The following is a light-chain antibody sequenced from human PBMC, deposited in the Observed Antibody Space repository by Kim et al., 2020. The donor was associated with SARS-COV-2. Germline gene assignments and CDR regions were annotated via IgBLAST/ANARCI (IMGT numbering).Light chain of an antibody. CDR2: VVS. CDR3: LQHNLYPWT. Sequence: TSVGDTVTSTCRANQGISNYLAWFQQRPGKVPKRLIYVVSSLQSGVPSRFAGSVSGTEFTLTISSQQPEDVATYYCLQHNLYPWTFGQGTKVDIK. CDR1: QGISNY. V-gene: IGKV1-17*03. J-gene: IGKJ1*01.